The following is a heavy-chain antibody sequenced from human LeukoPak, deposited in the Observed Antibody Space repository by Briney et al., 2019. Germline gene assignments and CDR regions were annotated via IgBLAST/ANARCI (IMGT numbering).Heavy chain of an antibody. D-gene: IGHD2-2*01. J-gene: IGHJ4*02. CDR2: INSDGSWT. V-gene: IGHV3-74*01. CDR3: VSFYETY. Sequence: GGSLRLSCAASGNYWMHWVRRAPGKGLVWVSHINSDGSWTSYADSVKGRFTISKDNAKNTVYLQMNNLRAEDTAVYYCVSFYETYWGRGTLVTVSS. CDR1: GNYW.